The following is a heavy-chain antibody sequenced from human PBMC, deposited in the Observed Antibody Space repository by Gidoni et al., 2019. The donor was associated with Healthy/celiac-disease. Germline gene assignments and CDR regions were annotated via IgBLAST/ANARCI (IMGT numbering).Heavy chain of an antibody. CDR2: IYTSGST. J-gene: IGHJ2*01. CDR1: GVSISSGSYY. D-gene: IGHD3-22*01. V-gene: IGHV4-61*02. Sequence: QVQLQESVPGLVQPSPTLSLTCTVPGVSISSGSYYWSWIRQPAGKGLEWIGRIYTSGSTNYNPSLKSRVTRSVDTSKNQFSLKLSSVTAADTAVYYCARDEDYYDSSGYSPGRYFDLWGRGTLVTVSS. CDR3: ARDEDYYDSSGYSPGRYFDL.